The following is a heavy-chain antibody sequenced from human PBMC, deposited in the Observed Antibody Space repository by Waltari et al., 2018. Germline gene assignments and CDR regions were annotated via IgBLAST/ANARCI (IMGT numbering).Heavy chain of an antibody. D-gene: IGHD2-2*01. Sequence: QVQLQESGPGLVKPSETLSLTCTVSGYSISSGYYWGWIRPPPGKGLEWLGSIYHSGSTHNNPTLKSRVTISVDTSKSQLTLELSSVTAADTAVYYCAREERVVPAGAYNWFDPGGQGTLVTVSS. CDR1: GYSISSGYY. CDR3: AREERVVPAGAYNWFDP. V-gene: IGHV4-38-2*02. CDR2: IYHSGST. J-gene: IGHJ5*02.